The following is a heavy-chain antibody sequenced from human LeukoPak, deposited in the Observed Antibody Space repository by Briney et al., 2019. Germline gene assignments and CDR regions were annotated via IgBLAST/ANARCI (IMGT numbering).Heavy chain of an antibody. J-gene: IGHJ5*02. V-gene: IGHV4-31*03. CDR2: SYYSGST. CDR3: ASHGSGPYNWLDP. Sequence: PSQTLSLTCTVSGGSISSGGYYWSWIRQHPGKGLEWIGYSYYSGSTYYDPSLKSRVTISVDTPKNQFSLKLSSVTAADTAVYYCASHGSGPYNWLDPWGQGTLVTVSS. CDR1: GGSISSGGYY. D-gene: IGHD3-10*01.